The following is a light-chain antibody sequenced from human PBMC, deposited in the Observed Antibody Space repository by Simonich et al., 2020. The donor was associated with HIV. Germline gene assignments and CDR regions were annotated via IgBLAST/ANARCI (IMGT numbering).Light chain of an antibody. CDR3: QQYNYWLIT. Sequence: ELVLTPSPATLSVSPGERATLSCRAGQSVSNNLAWYQQKPGQAPRLLIYGAATRATGIPARFSGSGSGTEFTLTITSMQSEDFAVYYCQQYNYWLITFGQGTRLEIK. CDR2: GAA. CDR1: QSVSNN. V-gene: IGKV3-15*01. J-gene: IGKJ5*01.